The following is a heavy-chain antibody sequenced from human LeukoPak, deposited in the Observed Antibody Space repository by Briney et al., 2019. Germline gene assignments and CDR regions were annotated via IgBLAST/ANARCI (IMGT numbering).Heavy chain of an antibody. V-gene: IGHV4-39*07. D-gene: IGHD3-10*01. J-gene: IGHJ5*02. Sequence: SETLSLTCTVSGGSISSSSYYWGWIRQSPGKGLEWIGSVYQTGSTNYNPSLKSRVTILVDTSKNQFSLRVTSVTAADTAVYFCARGGIRGGIDNWFDPWGQGTLVTVSS. CDR1: GGSISSSSYY. CDR2: VYQTGST. CDR3: ARGGIRGGIDNWFDP.